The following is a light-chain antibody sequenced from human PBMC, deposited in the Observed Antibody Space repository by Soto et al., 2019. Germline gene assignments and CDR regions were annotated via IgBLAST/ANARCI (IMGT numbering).Light chain of an antibody. J-gene: IGLJ1*01. V-gene: IGLV2-14*01. Sequence: QSALTQPASVSGSPGQSITISCTGSSSNVGCYTYISWFQQQPGKAPKLMNYKISNRPAGVSNCFSGSKSGNAASLTISGLQAEDEADYYSSSFTATSTYAFGTGTKLTVL. CDR2: KIS. CDR3: SSFTATSTYA. CDR1: SSNVGCYTY.